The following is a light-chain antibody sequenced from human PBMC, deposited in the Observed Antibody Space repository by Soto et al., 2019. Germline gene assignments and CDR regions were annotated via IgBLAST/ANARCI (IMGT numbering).Light chain of an antibody. J-gene: IGLJ3*02. CDR2: DVS. CDR1: SSDVGGYNY. CDR3: CSYAGSSV. Sequence: QYALTQPRSVSGSPGQSVTISCTGTSSDVGGYNYVSWYQQHPGKAPKLMIYDVSKRPSGVPDRFSGSKSGNTASLTISGLQAEDEADYYCCSYAGSSVFGGGTKLTVL. V-gene: IGLV2-11*01.